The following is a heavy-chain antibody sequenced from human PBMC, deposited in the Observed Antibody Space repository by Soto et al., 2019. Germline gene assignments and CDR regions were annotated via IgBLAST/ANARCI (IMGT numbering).Heavy chain of an antibody. V-gene: IGHV3-23*01. CDR1: GFTFSNYA. CDR3: AKRPVLAALSVLHYFDY. Sequence: EVQLLESGGGLVQPGGSLRLSCAASGFTFSNYAMSWVRQAPGKGLEWVSAISGSGGSTYYADSVTGRFTISRDNSKNTLLMQMHSPSAEDTAVYFCAKRPVLAALSVLHYFDYWGQGTLVTVSS. J-gene: IGHJ4*02. D-gene: IGHD3-3*02. CDR2: ISGSGGST.